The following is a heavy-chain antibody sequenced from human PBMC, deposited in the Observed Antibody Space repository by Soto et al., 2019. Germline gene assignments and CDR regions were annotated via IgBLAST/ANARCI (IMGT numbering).Heavy chain of an antibody. CDR2: MNPNSGNT. J-gene: IGHJ4*02. D-gene: IGHD2-15*01. V-gene: IGHV1-8*01. CDR1: GYTYTSYD. CDR3: ARAYCSGGSCYDYFDY. Sequence: ASVKVSCKASGYTYTSYDINWVRQANGQGLEWMGWMNPNSGNTGYAQKFQGRVTMTRNTSISTAYMELSSLRSEDTAVYYCARAYCSGGSCYDYFDYWGQGTLVTVSS.